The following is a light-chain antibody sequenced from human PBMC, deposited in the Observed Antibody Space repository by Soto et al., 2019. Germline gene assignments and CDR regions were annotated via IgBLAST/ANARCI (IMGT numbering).Light chain of an antibody. J-gene: IGKJ2*02. CDR1: QSVTDW. CDR3: QQYYRSCT. V-gene: IGKV1-5*01. Sequence: DIQLTQSPSTLSASVGDRVTITCRASQSVTDWLAWYQQKPGKAPKLLIYDASSLQSGVPSRFSGSGSATEFSHTISSLQPDDFATYYCQQYYRSCTFGQGTKVEIK. CDR2: DAS.